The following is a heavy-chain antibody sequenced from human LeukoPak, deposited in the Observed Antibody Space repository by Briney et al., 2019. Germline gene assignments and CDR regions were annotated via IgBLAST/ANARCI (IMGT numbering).Heavy chain of an antibody. CDR3: ARRDRYCGGNCYSFDY. V-gene: IGHV5-51*01. CDR1: GYSFTNYW. J-gene: IGHJ4*02. Sequence: GESLKISCKGSGYSFTNYWIGWVRQPPGKGLEWMGIIFPGDSDTRYSPSFQGQVTISADMSISTAYQQWSSLKASDTAIYYCARRDRYCGGNCYSFDYWGQGTLVTVSS. D-gene: IGHD2-21*01. CDR2: IFPGDSDT.